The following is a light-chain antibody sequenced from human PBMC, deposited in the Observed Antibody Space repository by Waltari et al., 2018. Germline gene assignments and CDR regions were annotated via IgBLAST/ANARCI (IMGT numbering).Light chain of an antibody. V-gene: IGLV2-11*01. J-gene: IGLJ2*01. Sequence: QSVLTQPRSVSGSPGQSVTISCTGTNRDVGSDDSVSWYQQNAGKAPKLVIYDAVRRPSGVPYRFSGSKYGATASLTISGLQAEDEADCYCCSYAVNYKFVFGGGTKVTVL. CDR1: NRDVGSDDS. CDR3: CSYAVNYKFV. CDR2: DAV.